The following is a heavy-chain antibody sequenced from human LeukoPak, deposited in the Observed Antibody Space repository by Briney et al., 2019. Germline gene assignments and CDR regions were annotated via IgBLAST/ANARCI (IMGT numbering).Heavy chain of an antibody. D-gene: IGHD6-13*01. CDR1: GYTFTSYY. V-gene: IGHV1-46*01. CDR2: TNPSGGST. Sequence: EASVKLSCKASGYTFTSYYIHWVRQAPGQGLEWMGITNPSGGSTSYEEKFQGRVTMTRDTSTSTVYMELSSLRSEDTAVYYCAREVVAPGTGLDYWGQGTLVTVSS. J-gene: IGHJ4*02. CDR3: AREVVAPGTGLDY.